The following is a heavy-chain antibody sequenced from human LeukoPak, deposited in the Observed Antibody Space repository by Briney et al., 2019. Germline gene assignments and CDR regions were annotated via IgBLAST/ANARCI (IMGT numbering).Heavy chain of an antibody. CDR1: GFTFSSYA. Sequence: GGSLRLSCVASGFTFSSYAVSWVRQAPGKGLEWVSVISGSGSRTDYADSVKGRFTISRDNSKNTVYLQMNSLRAEDTAVYYCAKFYGSGRNFDNWGQGTQVTVSS. J-gene: IGHJ4*02. CDR3: AKFYGSGRNFDN. CDR2: ISGSGSRT. D-gene: IGHD6-19*01. V-gene: IGHV3-23*01.